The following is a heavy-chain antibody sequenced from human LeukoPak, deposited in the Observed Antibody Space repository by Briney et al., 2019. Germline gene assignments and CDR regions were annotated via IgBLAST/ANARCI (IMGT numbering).Heavy chain of an antibody. J-gene: IGHJ3*02. CDR3: ARERATSHDAFVS. D-gene: IGHD1-26*01. V-gene: IGHV4-4*02. CDR2: IYHSGST. CDR1: GGSISSSNW. Sequence: PSETLSLTCAVSGGSISSSNWWSWVRQPPGKGLEWIGEIYHSGSTNYNPSLKSRVTISVDTSKNQFSLKLSSVTAADTAVYYCARERATSHDAFVSWGQGTMVTVSS.